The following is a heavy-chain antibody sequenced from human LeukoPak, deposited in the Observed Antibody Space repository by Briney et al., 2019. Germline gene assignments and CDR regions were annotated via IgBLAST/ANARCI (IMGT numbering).Heavy chain of an antibody. CDR1: GSSINNYY. J-gene: IGHJ4*02. CDR2: INYSGDT. D-gene: IGHD3-10*01. Sequence: SETLSLTCTVSGSSINNYYWSWIRQPPGKGLEWIGYINYSGDTNSNPSLESRVTISVDTSRKQFSLRLNSVTAADTAVYFCARIYAGGSFFDYWGQGTLVTVSS. CDR3: ARIYAGGSFFDY. V-gene: IGHV4-59*08.